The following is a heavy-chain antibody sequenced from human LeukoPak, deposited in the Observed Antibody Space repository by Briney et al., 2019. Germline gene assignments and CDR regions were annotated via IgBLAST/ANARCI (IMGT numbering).Heavy chain of an antibody. J-gene: IGHJ6*04. CDR3: AELGITMIGGV. Sequence: GGSLRLSCAASGFAFNTYSMNWVRQAPGKGLEWVSYISSSGSTIYYADSVKGRFTISRDNAKNSLYLQMNSLRAEDTAVYYCAELGITMIGGVWGKGTTVTISS. CDR2: ISSSGSTI. V-gene: IGHV3-48*04. D-gene: IGHD3-10*02. CDR1: GFAFNTYS.